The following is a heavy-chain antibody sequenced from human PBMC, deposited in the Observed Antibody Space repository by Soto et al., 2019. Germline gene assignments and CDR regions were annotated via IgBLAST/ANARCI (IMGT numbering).Heavy chain of an antibody. CDR3: ARPGAPTDTVVYDF. CDR2: IYPGDSET. J-gene: IGHJ4*02. V-gene: IGHV5-51*01. D-gene: IGHD5-18*01. CDR1: GYSFASYW. Sequence: GASLKISCKASGYSFASYWIGWVCQEPGKGLEWMGVIYPGDSETTYSSSFEGQVIISVDRSRGTAFLEWSSLKASDTAMYYCARPGAPTDTVVYDFWGQGTQVTVSS.